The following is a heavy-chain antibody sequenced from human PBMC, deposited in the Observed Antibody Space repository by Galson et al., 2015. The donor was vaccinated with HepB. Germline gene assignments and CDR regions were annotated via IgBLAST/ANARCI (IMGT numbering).Heavy chain of an antibody. D-gene: IGHD2-2*01. V-gene: IGHV3-74*01. J-gene: IGHJ3*01. CDR2: INTDGSST. CDR3: ATDGSYAPDY. Sequence: SLRLSCAASGFTFSSYWMHWVRQAPGKGLVWVSRINTDGSSTTYADSVKGRFTISRDNARNTLYLQMNSLRAEDAVVYYCATDGSYAPDYWGQGTMVTVSS. CDR1: GFTFSSYW.